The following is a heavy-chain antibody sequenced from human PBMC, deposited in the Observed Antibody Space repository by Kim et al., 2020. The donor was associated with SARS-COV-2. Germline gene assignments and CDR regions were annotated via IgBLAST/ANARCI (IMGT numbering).Heavy chain of an antibody. D-gene: IGHD3-10*01. J-gene: IGHJ6*02. Sequence: ASVKVSCKASGYTFTSYGISWVRQAPGQGLEWMGWISAYNGNTNYAQKLQGRVTMTTDTSTSTAYMELRSLRSDDTAVYYCAREGRRITMVRGVIIKGGDYGMDVWGQGTTVTVSS. CDR2: ISAYNGNT. CDR3: AREGRRITMVRGVIIKGGDYGMDV. V-gene: IGHV1-18*01. CDR1: GYTFTSYG.